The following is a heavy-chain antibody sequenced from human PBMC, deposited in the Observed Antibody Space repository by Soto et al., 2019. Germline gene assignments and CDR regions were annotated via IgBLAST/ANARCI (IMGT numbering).Heavy chain of an antibody. CDR1: GYSVSSSDYY. CDR2: IYYSGST. CDR3: ARNVRGYCSGGSCYGLYYYGMDV. J-gene: IGHJ6*02. V-gene: IGHV4-39*01. Sequence: SETLSLTCSVSGYSVSSSDYYWGWIRQPPGKGLEWIGSIYYSGSTYYNPSLKSRVTISVDTSKNQFSLKLSSVTAADTAVYYCARNVRGYCSGGSCYGLYYYGMDVWGQGTTVTVSS. D-gene: IGHD2-15*01.